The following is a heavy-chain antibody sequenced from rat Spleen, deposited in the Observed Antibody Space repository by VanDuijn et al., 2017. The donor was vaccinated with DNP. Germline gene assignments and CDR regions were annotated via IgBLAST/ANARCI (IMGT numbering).Heavy chain of an antibody. CDR2: ITKDSSTI. Sequence: EVQLVEPGGGLVQPGRSLKLSCAASGFTFSDYNMAWLRQAPGKGLDWVAYITKDSSTINYPPSWKDKFTISRDNAKNTLYLQISKLGSEETAIYYCARLGYYGYKDYWGHGVMVTVSS. D-gene: IGHD1-9*01. V-gene: IGHV4-2*01. CDR1: GFTFSDYN. J-gene: IGHJ2*01. CDR3: ARLGYYGYKDY.